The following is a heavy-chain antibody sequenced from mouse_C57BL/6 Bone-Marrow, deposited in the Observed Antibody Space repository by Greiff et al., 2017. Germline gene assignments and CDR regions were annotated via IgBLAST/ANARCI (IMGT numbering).Heavy chain of an antibody. D-gene: IGHD4-1*01. V-gene: IGHV1-5*01. CDR1: GYTFTSYW. J-gene: IGHJ1*03. CDR3: TGTGWYFDV. Sequence: VHVKQSGTVLARPGASVKMSCKTSGYTFTSYWMHWVKQRPGQGLEWIGAIYPGNSDTSYNQKFKGKGKLTADTSASTAYMGLSSLTNEDCAVYYCTGTGWYFDVWGTGTTVTVSS. CDR2: IYPGNSDT.